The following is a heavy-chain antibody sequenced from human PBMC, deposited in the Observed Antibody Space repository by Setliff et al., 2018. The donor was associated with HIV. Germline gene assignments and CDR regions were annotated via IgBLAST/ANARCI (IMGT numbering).Heavy chain of an antibody. CDR1: GGSISSGGYY. CDR3: ARARGGCTNGVCYTGAVAGTYLDP. J-gene: IGHJ5*02. Sequence: PSETLSLTCNVSGGSISSGGYYWSWIRQHPGKGLEWIGYIYYSGSTYYNPSLKSLVTISVDTSKNQFSLKLSSVTAADTAVYYCARARGGCTNGVCYTGAVAGTYLDPWGQGTLVTVSS. D-gene: IGHD2-8*01. CDR2: IYYSGST. V-gene: IGHV4-31*01.